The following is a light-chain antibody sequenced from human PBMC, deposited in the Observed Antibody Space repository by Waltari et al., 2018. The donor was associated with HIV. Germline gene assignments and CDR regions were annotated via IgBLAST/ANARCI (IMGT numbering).Light chain of an antibody. Sequence: QSALTQPAAVSGSPGQSITISCTGTRSDVGGYNYVSWDHQHPGKAPKLMLHDVSNRPAGVSNRFAGSKSGNTASLTISGLQAEDEADYYCSSYTSSTTRVFGTGTKVTVL. J-gene: IGLJ1*01. CDR1: RSDVGGYNY. V-gene: IGLV2-14*01. CDR3: SSYTSSTTRV. CDR2: DVS.